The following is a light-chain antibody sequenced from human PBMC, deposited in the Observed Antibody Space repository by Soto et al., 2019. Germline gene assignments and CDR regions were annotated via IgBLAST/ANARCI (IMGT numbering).Light chain of an antibody. CDR2: KAS. CDR3: QQYNSYPT. Sequence: DIQMTQSPSTLSESVGDRATITCRASQSISSWLAWYQQKPGKAPKLLIYKASSLESGVPSRFSGSGSGTEFTLTISSLQPDDFATYYCQQYNSYPTFGQGTRLEIK. CDR1: QSISSW. J-gene: IGKJ5*01. V-gene: IGKV1-5*03.